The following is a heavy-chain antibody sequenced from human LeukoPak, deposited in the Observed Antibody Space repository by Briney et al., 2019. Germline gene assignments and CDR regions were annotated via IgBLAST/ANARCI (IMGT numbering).Heavy chain of an antibody. J-gene: IGHJ4*02. D-gene: IGHD6-19*01. CDR3: ARGVGYSSGCYGDY. CDR2: IYFSGST. Sequence: PSETLSLTCTVSGGSISSSTYYWGWIRQPPGKGLEWTGNIYFSGSTYYNPSLKSRVTISVDTSKNQFSLKLSSVTAADTAVYYCARGVGYSSGCYGDYWGQGTLVTVSS. CDR1: GGSISSSTYY. V-gene: IGHV4-39*01.